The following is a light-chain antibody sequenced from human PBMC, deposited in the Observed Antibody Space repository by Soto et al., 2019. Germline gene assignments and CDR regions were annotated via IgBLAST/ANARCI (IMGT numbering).Light chain of an antibody. Sequence: QAVVTQEPSLTVFPGGTVTLTCGSSIGAVTSGQYPYWLQQKPGQAPRTLIYDTTKKHSWTPARFSGSVLGGKAALTLSGARPEDEGDFYCMLSYSETWVFGGGTKVTVL. CDR2: DTT. CDR3: MLSYSETWV. J-gene: IGLJ3*02. V-gene: IGLV7-46*01. CDR1: IGAVTSGQY.